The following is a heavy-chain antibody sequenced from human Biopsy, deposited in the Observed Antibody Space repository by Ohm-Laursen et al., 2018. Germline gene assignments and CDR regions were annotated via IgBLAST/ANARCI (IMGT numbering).Heavy chain of an antibody. D-gene: IGHD1-26*01. CDR1: GGTFTNYA. CDR2: IIPIFGTA. V-gene: IGHV1-69*13. Sequence: VASVKVSCKASGGTFTNYAISWVRQAPGQGLEWMGGIIPIFGTANYAQKFQGRVTITADESTSTAYMELSSLRSDDTAVYCCARDALGGGSYRFFYWGQGSLVTVSS. J-gene: IGHJ4*02. CDR3: ARDALGGGSYRFFY.